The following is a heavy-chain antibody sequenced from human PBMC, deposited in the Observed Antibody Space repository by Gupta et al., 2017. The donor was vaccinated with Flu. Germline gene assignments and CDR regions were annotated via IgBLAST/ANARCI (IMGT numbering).Heavy chain of an antibody. D-gene: IGHD4-17*01. CDR2: INGDGSTI. CDR3: ARVGYGDYWFDP. Sequence: EVQLVESGGGLVQPGGSLRLSCAASGFTFSSYWMHWVRQAPGKGLVWVSRINGDGSTISYADSVKGRFTISRDNAKNTLYLQMNSLRAEDTAVYYCARVGYGDYWFDPWGQGTLVTVSS. CDR1: GFTFSSYW. V-gene: IGHV3-74*01. J-gene: IGHJ5*02.